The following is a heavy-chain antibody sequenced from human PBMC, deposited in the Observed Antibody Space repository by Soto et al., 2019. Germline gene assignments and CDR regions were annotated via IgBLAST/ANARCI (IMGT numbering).Heavy chain of an antibody. D-gene: IGHD6-13*01. CDR3: ARGGYSSTWSNLLDRSGLDV. CDR2: IVPLFRTT. J-gene: IGHJ6*02. Sequence: QVQLVQSGAEAKKPGSSVKVSCKTSGGTFSSYAISWVRQAPGQGLEWMGGIVPLFRTTNYAQKFQGRVTITADTSTDTVYMEVSGLRAEDTAVYYCARGGYSSTWSNLLDRSGLDVWGQGTTVTVSS. V-gene: IGHV1-69*06. CDR1: GGTFSSYA.